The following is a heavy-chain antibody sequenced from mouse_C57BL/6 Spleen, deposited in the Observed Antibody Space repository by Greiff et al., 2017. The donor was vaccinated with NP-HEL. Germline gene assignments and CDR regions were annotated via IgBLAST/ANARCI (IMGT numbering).Heavy chain of an antibody. J-gene: IGHJ2*01. V-gene: IGHV1-9*01. CDR3: ARRASYYFDY. CDR1: GYTFTGYW. CDR2: ILPGSGST. Sequence: VQLQESGAELMKPGASVKLSCKATGYTFTGYWIEWVKQRPGHGLEWIGEILPGSGSTNSNEKFKGKATFTADTSSNTAYMQLSSLTTEDSAIYYCARRASYYFDYWGQGTTLTVSS.